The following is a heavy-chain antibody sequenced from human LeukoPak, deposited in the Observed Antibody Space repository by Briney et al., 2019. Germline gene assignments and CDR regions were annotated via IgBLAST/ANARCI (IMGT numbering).Heavy chain of an antibody. CDR1: GGSISSYY. V-gene: IGHV4-4*07. CDR2: IYTSGST. D-gene: IGHD5/OR15-5a*01. CDR3: ARAVYVDDQDYYYYMDV. Sequence: SETLSLACTVSGGSISSYYWSWIRQPAGKGLEWIGRIYTSGSTNYNPSLKRRVTISVDKSKNQFSLKLSSVTAADTAVYYCARAVYVDDQDYYYYMDVWGEGTTVTVSS. J-gene: IGHJ6*03.